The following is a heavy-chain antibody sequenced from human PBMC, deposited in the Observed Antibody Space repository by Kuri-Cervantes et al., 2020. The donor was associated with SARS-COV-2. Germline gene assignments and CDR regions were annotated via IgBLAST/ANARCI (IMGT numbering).Heavy chain of an antibody. CDR2: IYSGGST. D-gene: IGHD6-19*01. Sequence: GESLKISYVASGFTVSSNYISWVRQATGKGLEWVSVIYSGGSTYYADSVKGRFTISRDNSKNTLDLQMNSLRAEDKAVYYCARSIIAVAGFGGRDYWGQGTLVTVSS. J-gene: IGHJ4*02. CDR3: ARSIIAVAGFGGRDY. CDR1: GFTVSSNY. V-gene: IGHV3-53*01.